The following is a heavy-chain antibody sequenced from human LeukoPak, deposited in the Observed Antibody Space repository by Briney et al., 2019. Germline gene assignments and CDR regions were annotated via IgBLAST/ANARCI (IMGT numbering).Heavy chain of an antibody. CDR2: IYYSGST. V-gene: IGHV4-59*01. Sequence: SETLSLTCTVSGGSISSYYWSWIRQPPGKGLEWIGYIYYSGSTNYNPSLKSRVTISVDTSKNQFSLKLSSVTAADTAVYYCAREHYDSSVFDYWGQGTLVTVSS. CDR1: GGSISSYY. J-gene: IGHJ4*02. CDR3: AREHYDSSVFDY. D-gene: IGHD3-22*01.